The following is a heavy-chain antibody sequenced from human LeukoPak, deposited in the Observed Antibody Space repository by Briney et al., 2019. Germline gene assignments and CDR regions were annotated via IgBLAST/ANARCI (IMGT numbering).Heavy chain of an antibody. CDR2: INHNGST. J-gene: IGHJ2*01. CDR3: ARRYCSSTSCYARRYWYFDL. Sequence: SETLSLTCAVYGGSFSGYYWSWIRQPPGKGLEWIGEINHNGSTNYNPSLKSRVTISVDTSKNQFSLKLSSVTAADTAVYYCARRYCSSTSCYARRYWYFDLWARGTLVTVSS. V-gene: IGHV4-34*01. D-gene: IGHD2-2*01. CDR1: GGSFSGYY.